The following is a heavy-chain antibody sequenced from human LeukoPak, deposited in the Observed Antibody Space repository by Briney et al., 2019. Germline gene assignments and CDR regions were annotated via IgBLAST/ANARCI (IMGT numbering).Heavy chain of an antibody. CDR3: ARDGIAAAGGFDY. CDR2: IYYSGST. Sequence: PSETLSLTCTVSGGSISSYYWSWIRQPPGPGLEWIGYIYYSGSTNYNPSLRSRVTISVDTSKNQFSLKLSSVTAADTAVYYCARDGIAAAGGFDYWGQGTLVTVSS. CDR1: GGSISSYY. J-gene: IGHJ4*02. V-gene: IGHV4-59*01. D-gene: IGHD6-13*01.